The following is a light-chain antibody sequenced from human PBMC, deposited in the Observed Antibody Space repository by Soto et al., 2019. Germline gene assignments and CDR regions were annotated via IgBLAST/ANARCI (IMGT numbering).Light chain of an antibody. CDR1: ISNIGSNT. V-gene: IGLV1-44*01. CDR2: SSI. Sequence: QSVLTQPPSASGTAGQRVTISCSGSISNIGSNTVNWYQQFPGTAPKLLIYSSILRPSGVPDRFSGSKSGTSASLAISGLQSEDEADYYCTAWDDSLNGVLFGGGTKLTVL. CDR3: TAWDDSLNGVL. J-gene: IGLJ2*01.